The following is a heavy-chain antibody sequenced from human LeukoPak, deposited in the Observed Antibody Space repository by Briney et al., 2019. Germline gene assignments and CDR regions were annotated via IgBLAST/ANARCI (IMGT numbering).Heavy chain of an antibody. V-gene: IGHV1-2*02. Sequence: GASVKVSCKASGYTFTGYYMHWVRQAPGQGLEWMGWINPNSGGTNYAQKFQGRVTMTRDTSISTAYMELSRLRSDDTAVYYCARDRRPSYYGSGNWFDPWGQGTLVTVSS. J-gene: IGHJ5*02. CDR2: INPNSGGT. D-gene: IGHD3-10*01. CDR1: GYTFTGYY. CDR3: ARDRRPSYYGSGNWFDP.